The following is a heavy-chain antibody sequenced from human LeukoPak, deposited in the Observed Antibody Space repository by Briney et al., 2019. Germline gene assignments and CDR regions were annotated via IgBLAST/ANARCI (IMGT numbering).Heavy chain of an antibody. V-gene: IGHV4-34*01. Sequence: PWETLSLTCAVYGGSFSGDYWTLIRQTPGKGLEWIGESSHTGDITVYNPSLKGRATISVDSSKNQFSLKVTSVTAADTGVYYCARVPDFIARPCDSWGPGTLVTVSS. J-gene: IGHJ4*02. CDR1: GGSFSGDY. D-gene: IGHD2-21*01. CDR3: ARVPDFIARPCDS. CDR2: SSHTGDIT.